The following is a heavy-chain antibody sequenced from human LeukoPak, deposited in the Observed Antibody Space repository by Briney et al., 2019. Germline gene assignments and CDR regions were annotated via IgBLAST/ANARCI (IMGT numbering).Heavy chain of an antibody. CDR1: VVTSTKYA. D-gene: IGHD1-14*01. J-gene: IGHJ3*02. CDR2: ISSSGRST. CDR3: SEDQGNRLEDHDAFDI. Sequence: GSLRLSPAASVVTSTKYAMSCGPGSPGRGREWWLAISSSGRSTYYADSLKCRFTISRDNTKDTPYFQINSTISDDAAVHYCSEDQGNRLEDHDAFDIWGQGTVVTISS. V-gene: IGHV3-23*01.